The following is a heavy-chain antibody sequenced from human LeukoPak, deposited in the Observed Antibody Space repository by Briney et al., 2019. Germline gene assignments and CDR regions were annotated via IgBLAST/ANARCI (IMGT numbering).Heavy chain of an antibody. V-gene: IGHV1-18*01. CDR3: ARDLIGGYSYGYSPGDY. D-gene: IGHD5-18*01. Sequence: ASVKVSCKSSGYTFTIYGISWVRQAPGQGLEWMVWISAYNGNTNYAQKHQCRVTMTTDTSTSTAYMGLRSLRSDDTAVYYCARDLIGGYSYGYSPGDYWGQGTLVTVSS. CDR2: ISAYNGNT. J-gene: IGHJ4*02. CDR1: GYTFTIYG.